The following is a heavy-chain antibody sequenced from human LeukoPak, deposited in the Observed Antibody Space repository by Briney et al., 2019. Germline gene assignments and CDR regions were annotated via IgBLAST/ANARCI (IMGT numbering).Heavy chain of an antibody. J-gene: IGHJ4*02. CDR2: ISYHGRNK. Sequence: GGSLRLSCAASRFIFSSYDMHCVRQAPGKGLEWVAAISYHGRNKYYADSVKGRFTISRDNSENTLYLQMNSLRPEDTAVYYCAKGDGYYGSGSEKRGLDYWGQGTLVAVAS. V-gene: IGHV3-30*18. CDR3: AKGDGYYGSGSEKRGLDY. CDR1: RFIFSSYD. D-gene: IGHD3-10*01.